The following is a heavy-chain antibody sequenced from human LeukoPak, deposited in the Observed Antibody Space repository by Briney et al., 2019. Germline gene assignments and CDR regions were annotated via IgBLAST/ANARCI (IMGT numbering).Heavy chain of an antibody. CDR3: ARTYCSGGSCYSNIDY. V-gene: IGHV3-21*01. J-gene: IGHJ4*02. D-gene: IGHD2-15*01. CDR1: GFTFSSYS. CDR2: ISSSSSYI. Sequence: GGSLRLSCAASGFTFSSYSMNRVRQAPGKGLEWVSSISSSSSYIYYADSVKGRFTISRDNAKNSLYLQMNSLRAEDTVVYYCARTYCSGGSCYSNIDYWGQGTLVTVSS.